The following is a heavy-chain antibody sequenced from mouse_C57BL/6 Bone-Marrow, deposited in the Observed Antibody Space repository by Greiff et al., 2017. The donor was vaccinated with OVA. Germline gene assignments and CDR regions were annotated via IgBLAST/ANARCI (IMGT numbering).Heavy chain of an antibody. V-gene: IGHV1-80*01. Sequence: VQLQQSGAELVKPGASVKISCKASGYAFSSYWMNWVKQRPGKGLEWIGQIYPGDGDTNYNGKFKGKATLTADKSSSTAYMQLSSLTSEDSAVYFCARRGGITTVVPLYWYFDVWGTGTTVTVSS. CDR2: IYPGDGDT. CDR3: ARRGGITTVVPLYWYFDV. CDR1: GYAFSSYW. D-gene: IGHD1-1*01. J-gene: IGHJ1*03.